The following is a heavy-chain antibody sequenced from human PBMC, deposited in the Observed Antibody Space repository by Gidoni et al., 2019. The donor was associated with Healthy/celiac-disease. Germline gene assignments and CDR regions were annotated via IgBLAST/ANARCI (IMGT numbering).Heavy chain of an antibody. CDR2: IDWDDDK. CDR1: GMC. Sequence: GMCVSWIRQPPGKALEWLALIDWDDDKYYSTSLKTRLTISKDTSKNQVVLTMTNMDPVDTATYYCARRRGSGSPRGVWYFDLWGRGTLVTVSS. V-gene: IGHV2-70*01. CDR3: ARRRGSGSPRGVWYFDL. D-gene: IGHD6-19*01. J-gene: IGHJ2*01.